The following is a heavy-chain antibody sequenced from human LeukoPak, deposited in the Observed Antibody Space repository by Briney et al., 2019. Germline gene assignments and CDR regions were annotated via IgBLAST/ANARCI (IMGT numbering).Heavy chain of an antibody. CDR1: GFTFSSYA. J-gene: IGHJ4*02. D-gene: IGHD6-6*01. CDR2: ISYDGSNK. V-gene: IGHV3-30-3*01. Sequence: PGGSLRLSCAASGFTFSSYAMHWVRQAPGKGLEWVAVISYDGSNKYYADSVKGRFTISRDNSKNTLYLQMNSLRAEDTAVYYCASQVSSSSNAFDYWGQGTLVTVSS. CDR3: ASQVSSSSNAFDY.